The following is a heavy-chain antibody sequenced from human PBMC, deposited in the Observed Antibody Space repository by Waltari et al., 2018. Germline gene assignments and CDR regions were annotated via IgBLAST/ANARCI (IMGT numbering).Heavy chain of an antibody. CDR3: ARGRGSSPFDY. D-gene: IGHD3-16*01. CDR2: IIPIFGTA. V-gene: IGHV1-69*08. Sequence: QVQLVQSGAEVKKPGSSVKVSCKASGGPFSSYSISWVRQAPGQGLEWMGRIIPIFGTANYAQKFQGRVTITRNTSISTAYMELSSLRSEDTAVYYCARGRGSSPFDYWGQGTLVTVSS. CDR1: GGPFSSYS. J-gene: IGHJ4*02.